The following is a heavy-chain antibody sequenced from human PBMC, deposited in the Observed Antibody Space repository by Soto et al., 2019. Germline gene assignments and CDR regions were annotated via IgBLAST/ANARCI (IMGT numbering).Heavy chain of an antibody. CDR3: ARSPRNYYALGSYSYFRH. D-gene: IGHD3-10*01. V-gene: IGHV1-8*01. CDR1: GYTFTSYD. Sequence: ASVKVSWKTSGYTFTSYDISWGRQATGQGLEWMGWMNPNNGNTDYAPKFQGRVTMTMNTSIGTAYMELSSLRSEDTAVYYCARSPRNYYALGSYSYFRHWGQGTLVTVSS. J-gene: IGHJ1*01. CDR2: MNPNNGNT.